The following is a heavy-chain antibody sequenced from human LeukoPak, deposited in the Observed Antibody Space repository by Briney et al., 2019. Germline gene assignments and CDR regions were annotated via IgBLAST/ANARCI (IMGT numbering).Heavy chain of an antibody. Sequence: GSLRLSCAASGFTFSHYWMSWVRQAPGKGLEWVANIKQDGSEKNYVDSVKGRFTISRDNAKNSLYLQMNILRAEDTAVYYCARDLYASGSYDYWGQGTLVTVSS. J-gene: IGHJ4*02. CDR1: GFTFSHYW. CDR3: ARDLYASGSYDY. D-gene: IGHD3-10*01. CDR2: IKQDGSEK. V-gene: IGHV3-7*04.